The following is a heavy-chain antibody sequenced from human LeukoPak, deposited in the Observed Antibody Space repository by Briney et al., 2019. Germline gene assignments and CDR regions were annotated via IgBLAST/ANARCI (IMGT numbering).Heavy chain of an antibody. J-gene: IGHJ4*02. Sequence: GGSLRLSCAASGFTFSSYGMHWVRQAPGKGLEWVAVISYDGSNKYYADSVKGRFTISRDNSKNTLYLQMNSLRAEDTAVYYCARGSNLAYCGGDCLPFDYWGQGTLVTVSS. CDR2: ISYDGSNK. CDR3: ARGSNLAYCGGDCLPFDY. D-gene: IGHD2-21*02. V-gene: IGHV3-30*03. CDR1: GFTFSSYG.